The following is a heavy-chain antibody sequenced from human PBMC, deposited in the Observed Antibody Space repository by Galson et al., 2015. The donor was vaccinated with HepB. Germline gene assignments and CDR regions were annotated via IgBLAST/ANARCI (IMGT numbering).Heavy chain of an antibody. D-gene: IGHD4-17*01. CDR1: GYTFTGHY. CDR3: ARNGETVTTKVGSYYYYGMDV. Sequence: SVKVSCKASGYTFTGHYIHWVRQAPGQGLEWVGRINTNTGGTNYAQKFQGRVTVTRDTSISTAYMELRGLISDDTAVYYCARNGETVTTKVGSYYYYGMDVWGQGTTVTVSS. J-gene: IGHJ6*02. CDR2: INTNTGGT. V-gene: IGHV1-2*06.